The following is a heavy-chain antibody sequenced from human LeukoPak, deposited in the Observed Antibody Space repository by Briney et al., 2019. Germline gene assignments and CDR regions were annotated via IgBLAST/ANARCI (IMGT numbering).Heavy chain of an antibody. V-gene: IGHV3-30-3*01. CDR1: GFTFSSFA. J-gene: IGHJ6*02. Sequence: PGGSLTLSCAASGFTFSSFAMLWVRQAPGKGLEGVADISYDGSNKYYADYVKGRFTISRDNSKNTPYLQMNSLRAEDTAVYYCARDPNYDCWSGYRYYYYYYGMDVWGQGTTVTVSS. CDR2: ISYDGSNK. CDR3: ARDPNYDCWSGYRYYYYYYGMDV. D-gene: IGHD3-3*01.